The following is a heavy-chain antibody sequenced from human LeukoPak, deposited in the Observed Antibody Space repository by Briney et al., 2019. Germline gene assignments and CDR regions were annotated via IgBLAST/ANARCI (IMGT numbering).Heavy chain of an antibody. J-gene: IGHJ5*02. V-gene: IGHV1-2*02. CDR1: GYTFTGYY. Sequence: GASVKVSCKASGYTFTGYYMHWVRQAPGQGLEWMGWINPNSGGTNYAQKFQGRVTITTDESTSTAYMELSSLRSEDTAVYYCARDRSRGWTHNWFDPWGQGTLVTVSS. D-gene: IGHD6-19*01. CDR3: ARDRSRGWTHNWFDP. CDR2: INPNSGGT.